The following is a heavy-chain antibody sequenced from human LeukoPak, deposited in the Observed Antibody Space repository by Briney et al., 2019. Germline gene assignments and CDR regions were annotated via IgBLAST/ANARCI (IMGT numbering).Heavy chain of an antibody. V-gene: IGHV4-31*03. D-gene: IGHD5-12*01. CDR1: GGTISSGDYY. J-gene: IGHJ4*02. Sequence: PSETLSLTCTVSGGTISSGDYYWSWIRQQPGKGLEWIGYIYYSGSTYYNPSLKSRVTISVDTSKNQFSLKLSSVTAADTAVYYCAREGQYNGPRMGFDYWGQGTLVTVSS. CDR2: IYYSGST. CDR3: AREGQYNGPRMGFDY.